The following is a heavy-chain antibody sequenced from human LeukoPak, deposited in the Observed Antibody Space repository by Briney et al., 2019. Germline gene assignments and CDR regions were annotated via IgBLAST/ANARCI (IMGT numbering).Heavy chain of an antibody. CDR2: ISRTSNTI. CDR3: AKEEGV. CDR1: GFTVSSNY. V-gene: IGHV3-48*02. Sequence: GRSLRLSCAASGFTVSSNYMSWVRQAPGKGLEWVSYISRTSNTIYYADSVKGRFTISRDNAKNSLYLQMNSLRDEDTALYYCAKEEGVWGQGTTVIVSS. J-gene: IGHJ6*02.